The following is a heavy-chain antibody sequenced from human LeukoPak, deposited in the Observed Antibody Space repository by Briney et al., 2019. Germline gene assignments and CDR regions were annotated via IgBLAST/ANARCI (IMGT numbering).Heavy chain of an antibody. CDR2: IKQGGSEK. V-gene: IGHV3-7*01. Sequence: GGSLRLSCAASGFTFSSYSMNWVRQAPGKGLEWVANIKQGGSEKYYVDSVKGRFTISRDNAKNSLYLQMNSLRAEDTAVYYCARDPPYYYDSSGYYFDYWGQGTLVTVSS. D-gene: IGHD3-22*01. CDR3: ARDPPYYYDSSGYYFDY. CDR1: GFTFSSYS. J-gene: IGHJ4*02.